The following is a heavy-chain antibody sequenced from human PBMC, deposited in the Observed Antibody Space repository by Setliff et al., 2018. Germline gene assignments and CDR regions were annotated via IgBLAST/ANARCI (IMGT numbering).Heavy chain of an antibody. J-gene: IGHJ6*02. V-gene: IGHV1-2*06. Sequence: ASVKVSCKASGYTFTGYYMHWVRQAPGQGLEWMGRINPNSGGTNYAQKFQGRVTMTRDTSISTAYMELSRLRSDDTAVYYCARDSRGLVPAAIEGSYYYYGMDVWGQGTTVTVS. D-gene: IGHD2-2*02. CDR3: ARDSRGLVPAAIEGSYYYYGMDV. CDR2: INPNSGGT. CDR1: GYTFTGYY.